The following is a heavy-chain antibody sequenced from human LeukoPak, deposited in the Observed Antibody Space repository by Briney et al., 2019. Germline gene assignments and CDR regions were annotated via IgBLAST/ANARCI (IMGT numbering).Heavy chain of an antibody. CDR1: GFTFSSYG. D-gene: IGHD3-16*01. Sequence: PGGSLRLSCAASGFTFSSYGMHWVRQAPGKGLEWVAVIWYDGSNKYYADSVKGRFTISRDNSKNTLYLQMNSQRAEDTAVYYCARAALWLPLDYWGQGTLVTVSS. CDR2: IWYDGSNK. CDR3: ARAALWLPLDY. V-gene: IGHV3-33*01. J-gene: IGHJ4*02.